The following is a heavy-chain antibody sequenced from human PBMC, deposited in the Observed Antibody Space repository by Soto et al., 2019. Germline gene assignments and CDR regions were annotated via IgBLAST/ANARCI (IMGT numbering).Heavy chain of an antibody. V-gene: IGHV1-46*03. D-gene: IGHD3-9*01. Sequence: QVQLVQSGAEVKKPGASVKVSCKASGYPFTSYYMHWVRQAPGQGLEWMGIINPSDATTSYPRKFQGSXXLXRXXSTSTVYMEMRSLRSEDTAVYYCTRVSPFLTGPDYWGQGTLVTVSS. CDR2: INPSDATT. CDR1: GYPFTSYY. J-gene: IGHJ4*02. CDR3: TRVSPFLTGPDY.